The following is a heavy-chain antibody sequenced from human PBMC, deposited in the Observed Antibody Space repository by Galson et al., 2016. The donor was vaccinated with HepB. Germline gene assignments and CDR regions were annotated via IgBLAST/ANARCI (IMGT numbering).Heavy chain of an antibody. V-gene: IGHV4-4*07. D-gene: IGHD1/OR15-1a*01. CDR1: GDSINNYY. Sequence: SETLSLTCNVSGDSINNYYWSWIRQPAGKGLEWIGRIYPSGHTDYNPSLTSRVTMSLHAFKNQFSLNLTSVTAADTAVYYCAREYVAFPNKIQFDSWGQGTLVTVSS. CDR3: AREYVAFPNKIQFDS. CDR2: IYPSGHT. J-gene: IGHJ4*02.